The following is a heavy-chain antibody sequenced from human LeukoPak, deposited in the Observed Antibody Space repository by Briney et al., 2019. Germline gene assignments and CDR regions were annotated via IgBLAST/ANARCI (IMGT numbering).Heavy chain of an antibody. Sequence: SQTLSLTCAISGDSVSRNSAAWNWIRQSPSRGLELLGRTYYTSKWYNDYAGSVKSRITINPDTSKNQFSLQLNSVTPEDTAVYYCARDPRVSAGWQFDYWGQGTLVTVSS. CDR2: TYYTSKWYN. V-gene: IGHV6-1*01. CDR3: ARDPRVSAGWQFDY. J-gene: IGHJ4*02. D-gene: IGHD6-19*01. CDR1: GDSVSRNSAA.